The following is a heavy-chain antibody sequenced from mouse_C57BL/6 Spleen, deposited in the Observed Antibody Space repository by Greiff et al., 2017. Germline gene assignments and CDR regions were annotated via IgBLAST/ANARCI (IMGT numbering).Heavy chain of an antibody. Sequence: QVHVKQSGAELVRPGASVTLSCKASGYTFTDYEMHWVKQTPVHGLEWIGAIDPETGGTAYNQKFKGKAILTADKSSSTAYMELRSLTSEDSAVYYCTRSDYYGSSYVSWFAYWGQGTLVTVSA. V-gene: IGHV1-15*01. CDR1: GYTFTDYE. CDR3: TRSDYYGSSYVSWFAY. CDR2: IDPETGGT. D-gene: IGHD1-1*01. J-gene: IGHJ3*01.